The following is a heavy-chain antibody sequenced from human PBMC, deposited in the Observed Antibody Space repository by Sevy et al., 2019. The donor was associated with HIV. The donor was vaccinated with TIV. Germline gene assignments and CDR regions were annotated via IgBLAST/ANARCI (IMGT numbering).Heavy chain of an antibody. CDR3: ARDFGSSSWYDFDY. D-gene: IGHD6-13*01. Sequence: GGSLRLSCAASGFTFSSYAMHWVRQAPGKGLEWVAVISYDRSNKYYADSVKGRFTISRDNSKNTLYLQMNSMRAEDTAVYYCARDFGSSSWYDFDYWGQGTLVIVSS. V-gene: IGHV3-30-3*01. CDR2: ISYDRSNK. J-gene: IGHJ4*02. CDR1: GFTFSSYA.